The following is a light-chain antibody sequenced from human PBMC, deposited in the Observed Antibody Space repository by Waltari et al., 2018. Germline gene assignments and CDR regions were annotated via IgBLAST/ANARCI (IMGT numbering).Light chain of an antibody. V-gene: IGKV3-20*01. CDR1: QRISRNR. CDR2: GAA. J-gene: IGKJ2*01. CDR3: QQFGSSVMYT. Sequence: EDAFTQSPGTLSLSPGESANLPCSASQRISRNRIAWYLHRPGQAPRLLIYGAAGRATGIPDRFSGSGSGTDFSLTISRVEPEDFAVYYCQQFGSSVMYTFGQGTKLEIK.